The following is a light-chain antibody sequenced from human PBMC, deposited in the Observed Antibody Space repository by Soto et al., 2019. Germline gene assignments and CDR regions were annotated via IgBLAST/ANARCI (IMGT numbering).Light chain of an antibody. CDR2: DAS. CDR1: QSISSW. J-gene: IGKJ1*01. Sequence: DIQMTQSPSTLSASVGDRVTITCRASQSISSWLAWYQQKPGKAPKLLIYDASSLESGVPSRFSGSGSGTEFTLTISSLQPHDFATYYCQQYNSYPETFGQGTKVEIK. V-gene: IGKV1-5*01. CDR3: QQYNSYPET.